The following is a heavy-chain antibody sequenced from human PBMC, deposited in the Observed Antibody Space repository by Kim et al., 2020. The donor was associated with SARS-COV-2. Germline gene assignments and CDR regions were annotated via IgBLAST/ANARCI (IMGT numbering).Heavy chain of an antibody. Sequence: SETLSLTCTVSGGSISSYYWSWIRQPPGKGLEWIGYIYYSGSTNYNPSLKSRVTISVDTSKNQFSLKLSSVTAADTAVYYCAGGGGWFGAKFDYWGQGTLVTVSS. D-gene: IGHD3-10*01. CDR3: AGGGGWFGAKFDY. J-gene: IGHJ4*02. V-gene: IGHV4-59*01. CDR1: GGSISSYY. CDR2: IYYSGST.